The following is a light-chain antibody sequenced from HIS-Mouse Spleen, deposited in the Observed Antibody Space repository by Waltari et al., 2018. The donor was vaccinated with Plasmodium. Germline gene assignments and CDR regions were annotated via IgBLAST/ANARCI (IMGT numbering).Light chain of an antibody. V-gene: IGLV2-14*03. J-gene: IGLJ1*01. CDR3: SSYTSSSTLDV. Sequence: QSALTQPASVSGSPGQSTTISCTGPSSDVGGYNSLSCYQQHPGKAPKLMIYDVSNRPSGVSNRFSGSKSGNTASLTISGLQAEDEADYYCSSYTSSSTLDVFGTGTKVTVL. CDR1: SSDVGGYNS. CDR2: DVS.